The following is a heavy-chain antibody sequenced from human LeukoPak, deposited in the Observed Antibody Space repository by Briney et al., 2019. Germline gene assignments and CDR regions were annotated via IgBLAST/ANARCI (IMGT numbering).Heavy chain of an antibody. CDR2: IIPIFGTA. CDR1: GGTFSSYA. Sequence: SVKVSCKAAGGTFSSYAISWVRQAPGQGLEWMGGIIPIFGTANYAQKFQGRVTITADESTSTAYMELSSLRSEDTAVYYCARDRGYSSSWYPGRGFYYGMDVWGQGTTVTVSS. CDR3: ARDRGYSSSWYPGRGFYYGMDV. J-gene: IGHJ6*02. V-gene: IGHV1-69*13. D-gene: IGHD6-13*01.